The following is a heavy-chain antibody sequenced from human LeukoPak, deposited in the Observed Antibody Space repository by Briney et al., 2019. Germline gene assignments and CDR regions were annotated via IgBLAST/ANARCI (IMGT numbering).Heavy chain of an antibody. V-gene: IGHV4-34*01. CDR3: VNHYFDL. Sequence: EPSETLSLTCAVYGGSFSGYYWSWIRQPPGKGLEWIGEINHSGSTNYNPSLKGRVTISVDTSKNQFSLKLSSVTAADTAVYYCVNHYFDLWGRGTLVTVSS. J-gene: IGHJ2*01. CDR1: GGSFSGYY. CDR2: INHSGST.